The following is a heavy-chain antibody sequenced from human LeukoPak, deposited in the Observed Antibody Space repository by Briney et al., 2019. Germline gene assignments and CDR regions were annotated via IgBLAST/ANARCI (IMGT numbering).Heavy chain of an antibody. D-gene: IGHD6-19*01. CDR3: TNQGQPSYSNDWQTWFDP. J-gene: IGHJ5*02. CDR1: GYTFATYW. CDR2: IYPGDSDT. Sequence: GESLKISCKGSGYTFATYWIGWVRQMPGKVLEWMGIIYPGDSDTRYSPSFQGLVTISADKTTSTAYLQWSSLKASESAMYYCTNQGQPSYSNDWQTWFDPWGQGTLVSVSS. V-gene: IGHV5-51*01.